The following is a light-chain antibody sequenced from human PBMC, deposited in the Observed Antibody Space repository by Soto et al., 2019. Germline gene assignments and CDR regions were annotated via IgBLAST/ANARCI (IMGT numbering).Light chain of an antibody. V-gene: IGKV3-15*01. J-gene: IGKJ1*01. CDR1: QSVSPK. Sequence: MLMMKSPLTPSVSPGERATISCRASQSVSPKLAWYQHKPGQAPSLLIYGATTRAPDVPARFSGSGSGTEFILTISSLQSEDFAVYYCQQYNDWPWTFGQGTKVDIK. CDR3: QQYNDWPWT. CDR2: GAT.